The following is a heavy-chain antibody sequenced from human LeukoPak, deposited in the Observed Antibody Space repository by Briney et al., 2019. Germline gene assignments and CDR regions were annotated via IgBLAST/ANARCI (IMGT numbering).Heavy chain of an antibody. CDR1: GFTFSSYW. Sequence: PGGSLRLSCAASGFTFSSYWMSWVRQAPGKGLEWVANIKQDGSEKYYVDSVKGRFTISRDNAKNSLYLQMNSLRAEDTAVYYCARQSATFWSGSDYWGQGTLVTVSS. J-gene: IGHJ4*02. D-gene: IGHD3-3*01. CDR3: ARQSATFWSGSDY. V-gene: IGHV3-7*01. CDR2: IKQDGSEK.